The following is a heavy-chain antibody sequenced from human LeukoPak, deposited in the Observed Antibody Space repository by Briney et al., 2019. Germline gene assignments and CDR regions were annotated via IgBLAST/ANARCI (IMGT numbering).Heavy chain of an antibody. CDR1: GFTFSSYA. V-gene: IGHV3-23*01. Sequence: SGGSLRLSCAASGFTFSSYAMSWVRQAPGKGLEWVSAISGSGGSTYYADSVKGRFTISRDNSKSTLYLQMNSLRAEDTAVYYCAKGELGDIVVVPAAPLNWGQGTLVTVSS. J-gene: IGHJ4*02. D-gene: IGHD2-2*01. CDR2: ISGSGGST. CDR3: AKGELGDIVVVPAAPLN.